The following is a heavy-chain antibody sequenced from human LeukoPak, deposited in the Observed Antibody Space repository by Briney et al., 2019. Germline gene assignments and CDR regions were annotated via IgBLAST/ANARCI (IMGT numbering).Heavy chain of an antibody. CDR1: GFTFSSYG. D-gene: IGHD3-3*01. CDR2: ISYDGSNK. Sequence: PGRSLRLSCAASGFTFSSYGMHWVRQAPGKGLEWVAVISYDGSNKYYADSVKGRFTISRDNSKNTLYLQMNSLRAEDTAVYYCAKGGPWEWSTPLPGYWGQGTLVTVSS. CDR3: AKGGPWEWSTPLPGY. V-gene: IGHV3-30*18. J-gene: IGHJ4*02.